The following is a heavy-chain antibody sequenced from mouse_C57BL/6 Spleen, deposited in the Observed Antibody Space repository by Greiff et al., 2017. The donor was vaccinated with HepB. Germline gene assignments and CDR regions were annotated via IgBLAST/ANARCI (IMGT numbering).Heavy chain of an antibody. Sequence: EVKVVESGGDLVKPGGSLKLSCAASGFTFSSYGMSWVRQTPDKRLEWVATISSGGSYTYYPDSVKGRFTISRDNAKNTLYLQMSSLKSEDTAMYYCARQGYYGSSPSWFAYWGQGTLVTVSA. CDR1: GFTFSSYG. CDR3: ARQGYYGSSPSWFAY. V-gene: IGHV5-6*01. CDR2: ISSGGSYT. D-gene: IGHD1-1*01. J-gene: IGHJ3*01.